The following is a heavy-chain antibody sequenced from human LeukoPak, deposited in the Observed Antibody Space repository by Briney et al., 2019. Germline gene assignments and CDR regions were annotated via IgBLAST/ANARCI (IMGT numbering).Heavy chain of an antibody. CDR2: ISYDGSNK. CDR3: AKAMIVVVITSGFDY. V-gene: IGHV3-30*18. CDR1: VFTFSSYA. J-gene: IGHJ4*02. Sequence: RGSLRLSSAGPVFTFSSYAIYTVRQGPRKGLESGAVISYDGSNKYYADSVRGRFTISRDNSKNTLYLQMNSLRAEDTAVYYCAKAMIVVVITSGFDYWGQGTLVTVSS. D-gene: IGHD3-22*01.